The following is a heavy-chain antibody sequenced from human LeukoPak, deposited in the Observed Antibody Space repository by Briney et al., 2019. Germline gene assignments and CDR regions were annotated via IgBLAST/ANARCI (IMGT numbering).Heavy chain of an antibody. J-gene: IGHJ4*02. V-gene: IGHV4-34*01. D-gene: IGHD3-3*01. CDR3: ARTYYDFWSGYALGY. Sequence: GSLRLSCAASGFTFSSYAMSWVRQPPGKGLEWIGEINHSGSTNYNPSLKSRVTISVDTSKNQFSLKLSSVTAADTAVYYCARTYYDFWSGYALGYWGQGTLVTVSS. CDR1: GFTFSSYA. CDR2: INHSGST.